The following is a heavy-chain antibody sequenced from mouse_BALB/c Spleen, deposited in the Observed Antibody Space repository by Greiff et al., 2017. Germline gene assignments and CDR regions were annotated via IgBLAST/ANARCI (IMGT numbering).Heavy chain of an antibody. CDR2: IWAGGST. Sequence: VKLMESGPGLVAPSQSLSITCTVSGFSLTSYGVHWVRQPPGKGLEWLGVIWAGGSTNYNSALMSRLSISKDNSKSQVFLKMNSLQTDDTATYYCARDIATATAWFAYWGQGTLVTVSA. D-gene: IGHD1-2*01. CDR1: GFSLTSYG. J-gene: IGHJ3*01. CDR3: ARDIATATAWFAY. V-gene: IGHV2-9*02.